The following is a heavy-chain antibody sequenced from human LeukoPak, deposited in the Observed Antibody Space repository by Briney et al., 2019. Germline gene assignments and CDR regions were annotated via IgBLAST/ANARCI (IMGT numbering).Heavy chain of an antibody. CDR3: ARGDSYYYYGMDV. CDR2: INPNSGGT. Sequence: SVKVSCKASGYTFTGYYMNWVRQAPGHGHEWMGWINPNSGGTNYAQKFQGRVTMTRDTSISTAYMELSRLRSDDTAVYYCARGDSYYYYGMDVWGQGTTVTVSS. V-gene: IGHV1-2*02. J-gene: IGHJ6*02. CDR1: GYTFTGYY.